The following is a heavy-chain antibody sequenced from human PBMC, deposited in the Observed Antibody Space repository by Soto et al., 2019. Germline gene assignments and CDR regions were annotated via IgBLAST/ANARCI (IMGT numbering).Heavy chain of an antibody. CDR3: AVSGYYNDYQYGMDV. J-gene: IGHJ6*02. CDR1: GGSFSGYY. V-gene: IGHV4-34*01. D-gene: IGHD3-22*01. Sequence: TSETLSLTCAVYGGSFSGYYWSWIRQPPGKGLEWIGEIYHSGSTNYNPSLKSRVTISVDTSKNQFSLKLSSVTAADTAVYYCAVSGYYNDYQYGMDVWGQGTTVTVSS. CDR2: IYHSGST.